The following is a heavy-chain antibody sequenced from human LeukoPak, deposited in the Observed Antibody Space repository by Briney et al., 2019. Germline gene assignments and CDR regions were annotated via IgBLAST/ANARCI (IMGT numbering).Heavy chain of an antibody. D-gene: IGHD2-2*01. V-gene: IGHV4-38-2*02. Sequence: SETLSLTCTVSGYSISTDYYWGWIRQPPGKGLEWIGSISHSGSTSYYPSLKSRVTISIDTSKNQFSLTLSSVTAADTAMYYCARVVVPAVRTANYYYGMDVWGQGTTVAVSS. CDR3: ARVVVPAVRTANYYYGMDV. CDR2: ISHSGST. CDR1: GYSISTDYY. J-gene: IGHJ6*02.